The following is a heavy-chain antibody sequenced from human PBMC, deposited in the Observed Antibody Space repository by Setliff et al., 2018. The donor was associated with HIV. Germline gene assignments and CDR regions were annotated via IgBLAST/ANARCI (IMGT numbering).Heavy chain of an antibody. D-gene: IGHD5-18*01. J-gene: IGHJ4*02. CDR3: ARGARGYSYG. CDR1: GFSFSKYS. Sequence: GGSLRLSCAAFGFSFSKYSMSWVRQAPGKGLEWVANIKEDGSATYYVESVRGRFTISRDNPNNLLYLQMDSLRGEDTAVYYCARGARGYSYGWGQGTLVTVSS. CDR2: IKEDGSAT. V-gene: IGHV3-7*01.